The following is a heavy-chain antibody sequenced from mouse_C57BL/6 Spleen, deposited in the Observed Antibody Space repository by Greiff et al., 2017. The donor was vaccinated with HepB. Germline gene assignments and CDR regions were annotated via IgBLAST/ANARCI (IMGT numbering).Heavy chain of an antibody. J-gene: IGHJ4*01. Sequence: QVQLKQSGAELARPGASVKLSCKASGYTFTSYGISWVKQSTGQGLEWIGEIYPRSGNTYYNEKFKGKATLTADKSSSTAYMELRSLTSEDSAVYFCAREGITTVGEDYAMDYWGQGTSVTVSS. CDR2: IYPRSGNT. V-gene: IGHV1-81*01. D-gene: IGHD1-1*01. CDR1: GYTFTSYG. CDR3: AREGITTVGEDYAMDY.